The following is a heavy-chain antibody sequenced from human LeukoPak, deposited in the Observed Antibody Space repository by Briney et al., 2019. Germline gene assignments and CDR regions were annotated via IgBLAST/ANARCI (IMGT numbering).Heavy chain of an antibody. V-gene: IGHV3-66*02. Sequence: AGGSLRLSCAASGFTVSSNYMSWVRQAPGKGLEWVSHIGGSGGSTYYADSVKGRFTISRDNSKNTLYLQMSSVRAEDTAVYYCANENGGPDYWGQGTLVTVSS. CDR1: GFTVSSNY. CDR3: ANENGGPDY. J-gene: IGHJ4*02. D-gene: IGHD3-10*01. CDR2: IGGSGGST.